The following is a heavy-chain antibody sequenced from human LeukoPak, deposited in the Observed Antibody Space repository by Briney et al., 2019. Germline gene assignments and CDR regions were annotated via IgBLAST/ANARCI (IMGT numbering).Heavy chain of an antibody. J-gene: IGHJ4*02. CDR2: ISYDGSNK. V-gene: IGHV3-30*03. CDR3: ARENPVSWCLDY. CDR1: GFTFSSYG. Sequence: GGSLRLSCAASGFTFSSYGMHWVRQAPGKGLEWVAVISYDGSNKYYADSVKGRFTISRDNAKNSLYLQMNSLRDEDTAVYYCARENPVSWCLDYWGQGTLVTVSS. D-gene: IGHD2-8*01.